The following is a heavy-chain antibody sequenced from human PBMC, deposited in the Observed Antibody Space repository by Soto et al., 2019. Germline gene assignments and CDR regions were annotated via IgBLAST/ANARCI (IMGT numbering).Heavy chain of an antibody. CDR3: ATSFGSGSRAFDY. D-gene: IGHD3-10*01. J-gene: IGHJ4*02. CDR1: GDTFNFYT. Sequence: QVQLVQSGAEVKKPGSSVKVSCKASGDTFNFYTINWVRQAPGLGLEWMGRFNPILSFSNSALKFQGRVTLTADKSTTTAYMGLSSLRSQDKAIYYCATSFGSGSRAFDYWGQGALVTVSS. V-gene: IGHV1-69*02. CDR2: FNPILSFS.